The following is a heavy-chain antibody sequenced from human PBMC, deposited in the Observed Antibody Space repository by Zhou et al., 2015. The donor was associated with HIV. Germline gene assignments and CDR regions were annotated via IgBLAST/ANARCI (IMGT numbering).Heavy chain of an antibody. J-gene: IGHJ6*02. V-gene: IGHV1-69*01. CDR3: AGGLYSSSWVRGEYYYYGMDV. D-gene: IGHD6-13*01. CDR2: IIPIFGTA. Sequence: QMQLVQSGAEVKKPGSSVKVSCKASGGTFSSFGISWVRQAPGQGLEWMGGIIPIFGTANYAQKFQGRVTITADESTSTAYMELSSLRSEDTAVYYCAGGLYSSSWVRGEYYYYGMDVWGQGTTVTVSS. CDR1: GGTFSSFG.